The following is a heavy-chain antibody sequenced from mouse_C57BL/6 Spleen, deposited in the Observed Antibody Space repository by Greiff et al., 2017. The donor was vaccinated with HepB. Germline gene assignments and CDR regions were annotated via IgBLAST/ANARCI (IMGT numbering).Heavy chain of an antibody. CDR1: GYTFTDYN. CDR3: ARSRDYDEGYYAMDY. D-gene: IGHD2-4*01. J-gene: IGHJ4*01. V-gene: IGHV1-18*01. Sequence: VQLQQSGPELVKPGASVKIPCKASGYTFTDYNMDWVKQSHGKSLEWIGDINPNNGGTIYNQKFKGKATLTVDKSSSTAYMELRSLTSEDTAVYYCARSRDYDEGYYAMDYWGQGTSVTVSS. CDR2: INPNNGGT.